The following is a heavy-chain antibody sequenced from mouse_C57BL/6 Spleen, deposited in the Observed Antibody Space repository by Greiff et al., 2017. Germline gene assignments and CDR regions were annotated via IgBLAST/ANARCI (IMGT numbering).Heavy chain of an antibody. J-gene: IGHJ4*01. CDR1: GYTFTDYE. D-gene: IGHD4-1*01. CDR3: TSVGRNYCAMDY. V-gene: IGHV1-15*01. Sequence: QVQLQQSGAELVRPGASVTLSCKASGYTFTDYEMHWVKQTPVHGLEWIGAIDPETGGTAYNQKFKGKAILTADKSSSTAYMELRSLTSEDSAVYYGTSVGRNYCAMDYWGQGTSVTVSS. CDR2: IDPETGGT.